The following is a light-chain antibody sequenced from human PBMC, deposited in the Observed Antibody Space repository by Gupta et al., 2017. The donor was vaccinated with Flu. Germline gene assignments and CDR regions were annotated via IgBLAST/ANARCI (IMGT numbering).Light chain of an antibody. CDR3: CSYAGSSTWV. CDR1: SSDVGSYNL. CDR2: EGS. J-gene: IGLJ3*02. Sequence: SALTQPASVSGSPGQSITISCTGTSSDVGSYNLVSWYQQHPGKAPKLMIYEGSKRPSWVSNRFSGSKSGNTASLTISGLQAEDEADYYCCSYAGSSTWVFGGGTKLTVL. V-gene: IGLV2-23*01.